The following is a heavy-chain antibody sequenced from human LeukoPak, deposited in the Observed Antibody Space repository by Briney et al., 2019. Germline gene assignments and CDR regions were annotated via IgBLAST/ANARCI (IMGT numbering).Heavy chain of an antibody. J-gene: IGHJ3*02. Sequence: PGGSLRLSCAASGFTFSSYWTHWVRQAPGKGLVWVSRINSDGSSTSYADSVKDRFTISRDNAKNTLYLQMNSLRAEDTAVYYCARVDREWLRLLDIWGQGTMVTVSS. CDR1: GFTFSSYW. CDR2: INSDGSST. V-gene: IGHV3-74*01. CDR3: ARVDREWLRLLDI. D-gene: IGHD5-12*01.